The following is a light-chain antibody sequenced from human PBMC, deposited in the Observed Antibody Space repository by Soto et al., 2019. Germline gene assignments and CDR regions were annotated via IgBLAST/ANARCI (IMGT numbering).Light chain of an antibody. J-gene: IGKJ2*01. CDR3: QQYGSSPPYT. CDR2: GSS. CDR1: QSVSGNY. V-gene: IGKV3-20*01. Sequence: EIVLTQSPGTLSLSPGERATLSCRAMQSVSGNYLAWYQQKPGQSPRILIYGSSDRATGIPDRFSGSGSETDFTLTISRVEPEDFAVYYCQQYGSSPPYTFGQGTRLEI.